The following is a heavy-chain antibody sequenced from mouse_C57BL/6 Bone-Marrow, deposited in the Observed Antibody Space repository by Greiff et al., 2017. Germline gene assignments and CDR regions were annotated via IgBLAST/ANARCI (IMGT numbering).Heavy chain of an antibody. CDR2: INYDGSST. CDR1: GFTFSDYY. V-gene: IGHV5-16*01. Sequence: EVMLVESEGGLVQPGSSMKLSCTASGFTFSDYYMAWVRQVPEKGLEWVANINYDGSSTYYLDSLKSRFIISRDNAKNILYLQMSSLKSEDTATYYCARGANYYGSSYGFAYWGQGTLVTVSA. J-gene: IGHJ3*01. CDR3: ARGANYYGSSYGFAY. D-gene: IGHD1-1*01.